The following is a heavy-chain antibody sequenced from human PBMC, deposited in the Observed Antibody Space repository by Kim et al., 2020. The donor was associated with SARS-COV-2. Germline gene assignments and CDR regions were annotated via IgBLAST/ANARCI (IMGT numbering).Heavy chain of an antibody. V-gene: IGHV4-59*08. D-gene: IGHD3-3*01. J-gene: IGHJ4*02. Sequence: SETLSHTCTVSGGSIIGYHWSWIRQAPGKGLEHIGYFHHSGVTNYNPSLKSRVTISVGTSDNQFSLRLNSVTAADTAVYYCARHDLRGGSYDFWGQGTLVTVSS. CDR2: FHHSGVT. CDR1: GGSIIGYH. CDR3: ARHDLRGGSYDF.